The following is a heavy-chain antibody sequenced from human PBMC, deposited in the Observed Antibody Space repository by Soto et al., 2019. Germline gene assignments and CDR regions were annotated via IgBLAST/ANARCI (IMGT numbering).Heavy chain of an antibody. D-gene: IGHD1-26*01. CDR2: ISGSGGST. V-gene: IGHV3-23*01. Sequence: EVQLLESGGGLVQPGGSLRLSCAASGFTFSSYAMRWVRQAPGKGLEWVSAISGSGGSTYYADSVKGRFTISRDNSKNTLYLLMNSLRAEDTAVYYCARRGSGSYYDYWGQGTLGTVSS. CDR1: GFTFSSYA. CDR3: ARRGSGSYYDY. J-gene: IGHJ4*02.